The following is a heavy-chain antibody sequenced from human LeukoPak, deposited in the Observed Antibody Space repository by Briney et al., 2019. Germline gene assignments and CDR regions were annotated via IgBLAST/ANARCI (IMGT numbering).Heavy chain of an antibody. CDR3: ARAYSSITSCPMLEYFQH. CDR2: IWYDGSNK. D-gene: IGHD2-2*01. V-gene: IGHV3-33*01. CDR1: GFTFSSYG. J-gene: IGHJ1*01. Sequence: GRSLRLFCAASGFTFSSYGMHWVRQAPGKGLEWVAVIWYDGSNKYYADSVKGRFTISRDNSKNTLYPQMNTLRAEDTAVYYCARAYSSITSCPMLEYFQHWGQGTPVTVSS.